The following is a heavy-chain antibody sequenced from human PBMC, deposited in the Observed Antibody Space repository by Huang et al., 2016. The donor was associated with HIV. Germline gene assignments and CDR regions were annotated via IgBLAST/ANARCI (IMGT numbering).Heavy chain of an antibody. J-gene: IGHJ3*02. V-gene: IGHV1-18*01. CDR1: GYTFTSYG. D-gene: IGHD2-2*01. CDR2: ISAYNGVT. CDR3: ARDSPLLGVVIVVVPTAPNAFDI. Sequence: QVQLVQSGVEVKKPGASVKVSCKASGYTFTSYGISWVRQAPGQGLEWMGWISAYNGVTNNSKNGQGTVTRTTDTSTGTAYMELGSLRADDTAVYYCARDSPLLGVVIVVVPTAPNAFDIWGQGTMVTVSS.